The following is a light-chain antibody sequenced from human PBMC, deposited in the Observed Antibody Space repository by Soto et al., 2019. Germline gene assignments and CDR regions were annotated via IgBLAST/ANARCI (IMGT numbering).Light chain of an antibody. CDR2: DAS. V-gene: IGKV3-11*01. Sequence: IVFTQSPDTLSLSPGERATLSCRASQSVRAYLAWYQQKPGQAPRLLIYDASNRATGIPARFSGSGSGTDFTLTISSLEPEDFAVYYCQQRSSWPLTFGGGTKVDIK. CDR1: QSVRAY. CDR3: QQRSSWPLT. J-gene: IGKJ4*01.